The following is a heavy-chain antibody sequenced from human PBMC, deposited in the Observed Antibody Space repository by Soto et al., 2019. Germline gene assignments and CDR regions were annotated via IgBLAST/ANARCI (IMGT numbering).Heavy chain of an antibody. CDR3: ARHGGDYYDSSGYPTYYYYGMDV. D-gene: IGHD3-22*01. V-gene: IGHV5-51*01. CDR1: GYSFTSYW. Sequence: GESLKISCKGSGYSFTSYWIGWVRQMPGKGLEWMGIIYPGDSDTRYSPSFQGQVTISADKSISTAYLQWSSLKASDTAMYYCARHGGDYYDSSGYPTYYYYGMDVWGQGTTVTVSS. J-gene: IGHJ6*02. CDR2: IYPGDSDT.